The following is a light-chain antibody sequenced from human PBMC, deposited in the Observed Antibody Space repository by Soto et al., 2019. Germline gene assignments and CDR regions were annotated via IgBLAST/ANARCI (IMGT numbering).Light chain of an antibody. CDR1: SSNIGACYD. CDR3: RSYDGSLSGPRV. J-gene: IGLJ1*01. CDR2: GNS. V-gene: IGLV1-40*01. Sequence: QSVLTQPPSVSGAPGQRVTISCTGSSSNIGACYDVHWYQQLPGTAPKLLIYGNSNRPSGVPDRFSGSKSGTSASLAITGLLAEEEAVYYCRSYDGSLSGPRVFGTGTKVTVL.